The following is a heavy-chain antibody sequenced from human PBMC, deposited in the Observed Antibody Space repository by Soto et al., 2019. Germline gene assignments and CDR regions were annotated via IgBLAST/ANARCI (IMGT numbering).Heavy chain of an antibody. Sequence: PGXSLRLSCTASGFRFSSHWLNWFRQAPVRGLERVAVINQDGSEKYYVDSVKGRFTVSRDNAQNSMYLQMNSLRVEDTAIYYCARDGVDPGLYFDDWGQGSLVTVSS. CDR2: INQDGSEK. V-gene: IGHV3-7*01. CDR1: GFRFSSHW. D-gene: IGHD7-27*01. J-gene: IGHJ4*02. CDR3: ARDGVDPGLYFDD.